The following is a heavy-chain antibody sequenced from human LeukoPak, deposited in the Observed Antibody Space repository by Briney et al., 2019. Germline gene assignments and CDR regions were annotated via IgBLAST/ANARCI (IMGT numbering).Heavy chain of an antibody. V-gene: IGHV3-21*01. CDR3: AKGKDSVAGATNDY. D-gene: IGHD6-19*01. CDR1: GXXFXSYS. CDR2: IRSSGTYK. J-gene: IGHJ4*02. Sequence: GGSLRLSCAVSGXXFXSYSMXWXXXAPGXGLEWVXSIRSSGTYKYYAXPVKGRFTISRDNAKNTLYLKMNSLRSEDTAVYYCAKGKDSVAGATNDYWGQGTLVTVSS.